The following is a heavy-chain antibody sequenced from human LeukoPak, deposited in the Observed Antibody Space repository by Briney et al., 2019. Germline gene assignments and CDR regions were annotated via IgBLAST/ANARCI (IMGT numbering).Heavy chain of an antibody. V-gene: IGHV3-23*01. D-gene: IGHD2-15*01. J-gene: IGHJ6*02. CDR2: ISGCGGST. CDR1: GFTFSSYA. Sequence: GGSLRLSCAASGFTFSSYAMSWVRQAPGEGLEWVSAISGCGGSTYYADSVKGRFTISRDNSKNTLYLQMNSLRAEDTAVYYCAKDQSSVVAATFYYYYGMDVWGQGTTVTVSS. CDR3: AKDQSSVVAATFYYYYGMDV.